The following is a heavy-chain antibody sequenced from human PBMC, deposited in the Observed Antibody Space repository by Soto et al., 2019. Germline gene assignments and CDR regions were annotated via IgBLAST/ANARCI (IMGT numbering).Heavy chain of an antibody. V-gene: IGHV3-30-3*01. J-gene: IGHJ5*02. CDR3: ASDVRAGTVDP. CDR1: GFTFSSYA. D-gene: IGHD6-13*01. CDR2: ISYDGNNK. Sequence: GGSLRLSCAASGFTFSSYAMHWVRQAPGKGLEWVAVISYDGNNKYYADSVKGRFTISRDNSKNTLYLQMNSLRAEDTAVYYCASDVRAGTVDPWGQGTLVTVSS.